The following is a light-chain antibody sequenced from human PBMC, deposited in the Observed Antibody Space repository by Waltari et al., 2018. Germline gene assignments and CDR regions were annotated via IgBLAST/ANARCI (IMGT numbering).Light chain of an antibody. CDR3: CSYAGRYL. CDR2: DVS. Sequence: QAALTQPRSVSGSLGQSVTISCTGTASDIGAYNYVSWYRQHPGTAPKLIIFDVSRRPSGVSVRFSASRSANTASLTISGLQAEDEADYYCCSYAGRYLFGGGTRVTVL. CDR1: ASDIGAYNY. V-gene: IGLV2-11*01. J-gene: IGLJ7*01.